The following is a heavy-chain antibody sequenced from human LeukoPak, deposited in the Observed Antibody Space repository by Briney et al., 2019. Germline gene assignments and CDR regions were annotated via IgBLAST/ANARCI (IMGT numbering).Heavy chain of an antibody. CDR2: IYHSGST. CDR3: ASRYSSGWYERY. D-gene: IGHD6-19*01. Sequence: SETLSLTCSVSGYSISSGYYWGWIRQPPGKGLEWIGSIYHSGSTYYNPSLKSRVTISVDTSNNQFSLKLTSVSAADTAVYYCASRYSSGWYERYWGQGTLVTVSS. J-gene: IGHJ4*02. CDR1: GYSISSGYY. V-gene: IGHV4-38-2*02.